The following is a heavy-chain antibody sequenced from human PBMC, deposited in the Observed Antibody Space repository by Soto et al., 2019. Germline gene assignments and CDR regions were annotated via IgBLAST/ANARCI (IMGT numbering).Heavy chain of an antibody. Sequence: SETLSLTCTVSGGSISSSSYYWGWIRQPPGKGLEWIGSIYYSGSTYYNPSLKSRVTISVDTSKNQFSLKLSSVTAADTAVYYCARRGRARGCFDYWGQGTLVTVSS. V-gene: IGHV4-39*01. D-gene: IGHD1-26*01. CDR2: IYYSGST. J-gene: IGHJ4*02. CDR3: ARRGRARGCFDY. CDR1: GGSISSSSYY.